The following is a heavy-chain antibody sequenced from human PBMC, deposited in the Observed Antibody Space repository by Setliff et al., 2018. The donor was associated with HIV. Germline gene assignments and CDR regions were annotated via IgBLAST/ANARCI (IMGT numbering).Heavy chain of an antibody. D-gene: IGHD3-22*01. V-gene: IGHV7-4-1*02. J-gene: IGHJ4*02. CDR2: INTYTGNP. CDR3: ARDGYYYDSSGRLAYYFDY. Sequence: ASVKVSCKASGYTFTSYGRNWVRQAPGQGLEWMGWINTYTGNPTYAQDFTGRFVFSLDTSVSTAYLQISSLKAEDIAVYYCARDGYYYDSSGRLAYYFDYWGQGTLVTVSS. CDR1: GYTFTSYG.